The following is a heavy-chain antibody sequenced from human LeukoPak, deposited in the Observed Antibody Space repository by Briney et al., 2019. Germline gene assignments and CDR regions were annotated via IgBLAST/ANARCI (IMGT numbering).Heavy chain of an antibody. CDR2: INHSGST. Sequence: SETLSLTCAVYGGSFSGYYWSWIRQPPGKGLEWIGEINHSGSTNYNPSLKSRVTISVDTSKNQFSLKLSSVTAADTAVYYCARTAVAGTCDYWGQGTLVTVSS. CDR3: ARTAVAGTCDY. D-gene: IGHD6-19*01. J-gene: IGHJ4*02. CDR1: GGSFSGYY. V-gene: IGHV4-34*01.